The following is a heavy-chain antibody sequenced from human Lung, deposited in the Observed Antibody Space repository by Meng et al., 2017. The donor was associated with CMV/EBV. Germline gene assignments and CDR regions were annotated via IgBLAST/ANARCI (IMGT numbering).Heavy chain of an antibody. CDR2: INQDGSQK. V-gene: IGHV3-7*04. CDR1: GSTFSSHW. CDR3: ARVAAAGRGMDV. Sequence: GESXKISCAASGSTFSSHWMTWVRQAPGKGLEWVANINQDGSQKNYVDSVKGRFTISRDNAKNSLFLQMNSLRAEDTAVYYCARVAAAGRGMDVWGPGTMVTVSS. D-gene: IGHD6-13*01. J-gene: IGHJ6*02.